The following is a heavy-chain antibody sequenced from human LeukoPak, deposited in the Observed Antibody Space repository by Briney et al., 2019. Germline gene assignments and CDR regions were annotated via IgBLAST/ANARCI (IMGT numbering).Heavy chain of an antibody. Sequence: PSETLSLTCSVSGASINGYYWSWIRQTPGNGLEWIGYVSHTGTTTNNPSLKSRVTITVDTSKSQFSLKMTSVTAADTAVYYCARDRSGSYYTFDIWGPGTMVTVSS. V-gene: IGHV4-59*01. CDR1: GASINGYY. D-gene: IGHD1-26*01. CDR3: ARDRSGSYYTFDI. J-gene: IGHJ3*02. CDR2: VSHTGTT.